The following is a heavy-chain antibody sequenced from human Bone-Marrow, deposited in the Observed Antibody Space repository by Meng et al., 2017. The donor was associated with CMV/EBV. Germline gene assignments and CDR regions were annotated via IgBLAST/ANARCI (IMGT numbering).Heavy chain of an antibody. CDR2: IYYSGST. D-gene: IGHD3-10*01. CDR1: GGSISSYY. CDR3: ARGQYYYGSGSYYTF. J-gene: IGHJ4*02. V-gene: IGHV4-59*12. Sequence: SETLSLTCTVSGGSISSYYWSWIRQPPGKGLEWIGYIYYSGSTNYNPSLKSRVTISVDTSKNQFSLKLSSVTAADTAVYYCARGQYYYGSGSYYTFWGQGTLVTVSS.